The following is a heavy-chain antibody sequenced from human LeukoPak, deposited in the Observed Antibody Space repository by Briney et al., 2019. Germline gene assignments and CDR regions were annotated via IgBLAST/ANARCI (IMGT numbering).Heavy chain of an antibody. CDR1: GYTFTSYC. V-gene: IGHV1-18*01. D-gene: IGHD3-22*01. J-gene: IGHJ4*02. CDR3: ARDVNYYDSSGYPVDY. CDR2: ISAYNGNT. Sequence: VASVKVSCKASGYTFTSYCISWVRQAPGQGLEWMGWISAYNGNTNYAQKLQGRVTMTTDTSTSTAYMELRSLRSDDTAVYYCARDVNYYDSSGYPVDYWGQGTLVTVSS.